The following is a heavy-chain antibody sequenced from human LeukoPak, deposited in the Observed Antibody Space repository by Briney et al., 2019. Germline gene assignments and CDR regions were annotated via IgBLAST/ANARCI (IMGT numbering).Heavy chain of an antibody. J-gene: IGHJ4*02. CDR2: INPSGGST. Sequence: ASVKVSCKASGYTFTSYYMHWVRQAPGQGLEWMGIINPSGGSTSYAQKFQGRVTMTRDTSTSTVYMELSSPRSEDTAVYYCAREGLIAVAGRGFDYWGQGTLVTVSS. D-gene: IGHD6-19*01. CDR1: GYTFTSYY. CDR3: AREGLIAVAGRGFDY. V-gene: IGHV1-46*01.